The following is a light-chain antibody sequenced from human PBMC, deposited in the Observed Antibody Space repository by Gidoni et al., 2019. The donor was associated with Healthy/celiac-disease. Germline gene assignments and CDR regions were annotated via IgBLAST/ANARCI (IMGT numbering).Light chain of an antibody. CDR1: QSVSSY. J-gene: IGKJ4*01. CDR3: QQRSI. CDR2: DAS. Sequence: EIVLTQSPATLSLSPGERATLSCRASQSVSSYLAWYQQKPGQAPRLLIYDASNRATGIPARFSGSGSGTDFTRPISSLEPEDFAVYYCQQRSIFXGXTKVEIK. V-gene: IGKV3-11*01.